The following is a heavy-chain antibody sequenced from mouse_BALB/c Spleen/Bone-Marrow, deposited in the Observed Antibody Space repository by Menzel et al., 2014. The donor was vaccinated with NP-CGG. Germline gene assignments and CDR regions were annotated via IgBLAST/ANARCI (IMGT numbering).Heavy chain of an antibody. V-gene: IGHV1-20*02. D-gene: IGHD1-1*01. CDR3: AREGGYYYGSSPYFDV. CDR2: INPYNGDT. J-gene: IGHJ1*01. CDR1: GYSFTGYF. Sequence: VQLQQSGPELVKPGASVRISCKASGYSFTGYFMNWVMQSHGKSLEWIGRINPYNGDTFYNQKFKGKATWTVDKSSSTAHMELRSLASEDSAVYYCAREGGYYYGSSPYFDVWGAGTTVTVSS.